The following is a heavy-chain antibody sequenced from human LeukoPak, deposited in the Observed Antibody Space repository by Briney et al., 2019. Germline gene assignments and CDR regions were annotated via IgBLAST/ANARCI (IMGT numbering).Heavy chain of an antibody. CDR3: ARGRLSASSYYDSSGHYFAPH. J-gene: IGHJ4*02. CDR1: GGSFSGYY. V-gene: IGHV4-34*01. D-gene: IGHD3-22*01. Sequence: SETLSLTCAVYGGSFSGYYWSWIRQPPGKGLEWVGEINHSGSTNYNPSLKSRVTISVDTSKNQFSLKLSSVTAADTAVYYCARGRLSASSYYDSSGHYFAPHWGQGTLVTVSS. CDR2: INHSGST.